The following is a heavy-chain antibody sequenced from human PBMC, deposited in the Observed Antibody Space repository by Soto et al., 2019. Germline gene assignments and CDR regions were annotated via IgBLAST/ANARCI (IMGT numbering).Heavy chain of an antibody. CDR2: ISYDGSNK. CDR3: ARGDTAMVTGLLRGVDYYGMDV. Sequence: RHSKTASGVKFSSYAVHRVSQAQGKGLEWVAVISYDGSNKYYADSVKGRFTISRDNSKNTLYLQMNSLRAEDTAVYYCARGDTAMVTGLLRGVDYYGMDVWGKGTTVTVSS. J-gene: IGHJ6*04. CDR1: GVKFSSYA. D-gene: IGHD5-18*01. V-gene: IGHV3-30-3*01.